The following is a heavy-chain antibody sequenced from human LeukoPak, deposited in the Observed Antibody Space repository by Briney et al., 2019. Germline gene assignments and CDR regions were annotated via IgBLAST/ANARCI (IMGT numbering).Heavy chain of an antibody. CDR3: AKDTRYDILTGYYGSYGMD. CDR1: GFTFSSYA. V-gene: IGHV3-23*01. D-gene: IGHD3-9*01. CDR2: ISGSGGST. Sequence: GGSLRLSCAASGFTFSSYAMSWVRQAPGKGLEWVSAISGSGGSTYYADSVKGRFTISRDNSKNTLYLQMNSLRAEDTAVYYCAKDTRYDILTGYYGSYGMDWGQGTLVTVSS. J-gene: IGHJ4*02.